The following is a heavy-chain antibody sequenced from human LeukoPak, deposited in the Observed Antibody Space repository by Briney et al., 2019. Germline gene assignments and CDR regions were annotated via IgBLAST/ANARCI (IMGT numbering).Heavy chain of an antibody. Sequence: AASVKVSCKPSGGTFSSYAISWVRQAPRQGLEWMGGIIHILGTANYPQKFQGRITLTADESTSTAYMELSSLRSEDTAVYYCARHSGWYVFDYWGQGTLVTVSS. CDR3: ARHSGWYVFDY. V-gene: IGHV1-69*01. D-gene: IGHD6-19*01. CDR2: IIHILGTA. CDR1: GGTFSSYA. J-gene: IGHJ4*02.